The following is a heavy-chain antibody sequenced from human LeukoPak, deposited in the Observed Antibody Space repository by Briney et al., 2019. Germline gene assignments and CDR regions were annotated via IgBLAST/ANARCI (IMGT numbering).Heavy chain of an antibody. Sequence: GASVKVSCKASGGTFSNFAISWVRQAPGQGLEWMGGIIPMFGTANYAQKFQGRVTITADESTSTVYMELSSLRSEDTAVYYCARDRPCSGGSCSNWFDPWGQGTLVTVSS. CDR3: ARDRPCSGGSCSNWFDP. D-gene: IGHD2-15*01. CDR2: IIPMFGTA. CDR1: GGTFSNFA. J-gene: IGHJ5*02. V-gene: IGHV1-69*13.